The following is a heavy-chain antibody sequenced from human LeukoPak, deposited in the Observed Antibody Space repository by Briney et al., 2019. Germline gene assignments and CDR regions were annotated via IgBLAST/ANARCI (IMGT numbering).Heavy chain of an antibody. D-gene: IGHD3-3*01. CDR1: GGSISSYY. J-gene: IGHJ6*02. V-gene: IGHV4-59*01. Sequence: PSETLSPTCTVSGGSISSYYWSWIRQPPGKGLEWIGYIYYSGSTNYNPSLKSRVTISVDTSKNQFSLKLSSVTAADTAVYYCARRSGYYPPLDMDVWGQGTTVTVSS. CDR2: IYYSGST. CDR3: ARRSGYYPPLDMDV.